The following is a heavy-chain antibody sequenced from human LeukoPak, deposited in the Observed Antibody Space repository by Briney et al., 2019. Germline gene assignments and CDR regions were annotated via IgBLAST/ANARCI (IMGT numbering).Heavy chain of an antibody. V-gene: IGHV3-30-3*01. CDR1: GFIFSRFT. Sequence: GGSLRLSCAASGFIFSRFTMYWVRQAPGKGLEWVAVISYDGINKYYADSVKGRFTISRDNSKNTLYLQMNSLRAEDTAVYYCAKDLQRLGYCSSTSCEQPGDYWGQGTLVTVSS. D-gene: IGHD2-2*01. CDR3: AKDLQRLGYCSSTSCEQPGDY. CDR2: ISYDGINK. J-gene: IGHJ4*02.